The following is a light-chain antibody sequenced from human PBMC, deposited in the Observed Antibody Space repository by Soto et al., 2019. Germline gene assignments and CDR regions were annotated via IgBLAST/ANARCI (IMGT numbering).Light chain of an antibody. CDR1: SSDVGGYNY. V-gene: IGLV2-14*01. J-gene: IGLJ3*02. CDR3: SSYTSSSTRV. Sequence: QSALTQPASVSGSPGQSITISCTGTSSDVGGYNYVSWYQQHPGKAPKLMIYEVSNRPSGVSNRFSGSKSGNTASLTISGLQAEDAADYYGSSYTSSSTRVFGGGTKRTVL. CDR2: EVS.